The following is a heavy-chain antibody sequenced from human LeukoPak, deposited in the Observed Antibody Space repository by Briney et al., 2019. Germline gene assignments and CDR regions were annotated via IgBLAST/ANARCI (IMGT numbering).Heavy chain of an antibody. D-gene: IGHD1-26*01. CDR2: IYYSGTT. CDR3: ARVAGSCFDY. V-gene: IGHV4-30-4*01. Sequence: SQTLSLTCTVSGGSISSGDFHWSWIRQPPGKGLEWIGYIYYSGTTYYNPSLKSRVTIELDTSKRQFSLKLTSVTAADTAIYYCARVAGSCFDYWGQGTLVTVSS. J-gene: IGHJ4*02. CDR1: GGSISSGDFH.